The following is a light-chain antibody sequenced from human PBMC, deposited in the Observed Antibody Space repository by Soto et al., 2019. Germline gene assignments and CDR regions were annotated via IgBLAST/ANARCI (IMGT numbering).Light chain of an antibody. CDR2: DAA. V-gene: IGKV1-13*02. CDR3: QQFNSYPQIT. CDR1: QCISSA. Sequence: AIQLTQSPSSLSASVGDRVTITCRVSQCISSALARYQQKQGQAPTLLIYDAASLERGVPSSFSGSRSGTDFSLTISSLKREEFATDYCQQFNSYPQITFGQGKQLEIQ. J-gene: IGKJ5*01.